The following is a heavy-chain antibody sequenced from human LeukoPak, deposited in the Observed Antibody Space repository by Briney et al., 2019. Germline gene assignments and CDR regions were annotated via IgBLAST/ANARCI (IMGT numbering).Heavy chain of an antibody. J-gene: IGHJ5*02. Sequence: PGGSLRLSCAASGFTFSSYEMNWVRQAPGKGLEWVSYISSSGSTIYYADSVKGRFTISRDNAKNSLYLQMNSLRAEDTAVYYCARTKYDYWFDPWGQGTLVTDSS. V-gene: IGHV3-48*03. CDR2: ISSSGSTI. CDR3: ARTKYDYWFDP. D-gene: IGHD3-16*01. CDR1: GFTFSSYE.